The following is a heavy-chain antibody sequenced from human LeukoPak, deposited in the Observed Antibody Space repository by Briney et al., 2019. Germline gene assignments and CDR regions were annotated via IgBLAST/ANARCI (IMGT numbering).Heavy chain of an antibody. CDR2: ISNDGSNK. CDR1: GFTFSSYA. V-gene: IGHV3-30-3*01. J-gene: IGHJ4*02. CDR3: ARLPAAGDYFNS. D-gene: IGHD6-13*01. Sequence: GRSLRLSCAASGFTFSSYAMHWVRQAPGKGLEWVAVISNDGSNKYYADSVKGRFTISRDNSKNTLYLQMNSLRAEDTAVYYWARLPAAGDYFNSWGQEPRATVSS.